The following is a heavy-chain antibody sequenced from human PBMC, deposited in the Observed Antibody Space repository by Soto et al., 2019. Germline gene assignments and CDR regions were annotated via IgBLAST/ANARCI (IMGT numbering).Heavy chain of an antibody. D-gene: IGHD3-3*01. Sequence: QVQLQESGPGLVKPSETLSLTCTVSGGSISSYYWSWIRQPPGKGLEWIGYIYYSGSTNYNPSLKSRVTISVDTSKNQFSLKLSSVTAADTAVYYCARSAQGYDFWSGPISLFDYWGQGTLVTVSS. V-gene: IGHV4-59*01. CDR1: GGSISSYY. J-gene: IGHJ4*02. CDR2: IYYSGST. CDR3: ARSAQGYDFWSGPISLFDY.